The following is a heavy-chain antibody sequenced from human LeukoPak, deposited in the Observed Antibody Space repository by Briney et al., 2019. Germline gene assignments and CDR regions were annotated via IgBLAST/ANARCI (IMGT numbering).Heavy chain of an antibody. V-gene: IGHV3-64*01. Sequence: YVSAISSNGGSTYYANSVKGRFTISRDNSKNTLYLQMGSLRAEDMAVYYCASGQQWLVPGYWGQGTLVTVSS. CDR2: ISSNGGST. J-gene: IGHJ4*02. CDR3: ASGQQWLVPGY. D-gene: IGHD6-19*01.